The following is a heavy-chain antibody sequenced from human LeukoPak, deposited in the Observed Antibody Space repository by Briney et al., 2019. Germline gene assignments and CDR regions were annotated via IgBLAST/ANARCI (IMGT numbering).Heavy chain of an antibody. D-gene: IGHD3-10*01. CDR3: ASHYYGLLGLNWFDP. V-gene: IGHV3-74*01. Sequence: PGGPLRLSCAASGFTFSSYSMNWVRQAPGKGLVWVSRINSDGSSTSYADSVKGRFTISRDNAKNTLYLQMNSLRAEDTAVYYCASHYYGLLGLNWFDPWGQGTLVTVSS. CDR2: INSDGSST. CDR1: GFTFSSYS. J-gene: IGHJ5*02.